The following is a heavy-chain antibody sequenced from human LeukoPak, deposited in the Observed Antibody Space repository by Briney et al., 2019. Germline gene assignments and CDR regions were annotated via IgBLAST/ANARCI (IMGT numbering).Heavy chain of an antibody. CDR2: IYYTGDT. CDR3: ARQGSSSYYGGYFAY. J-gene: IGHJ4*02. CDR1: GGSISSSY. D-gene: IGHD6-6*01. V-gene: IGHV4-59*08. Sequence: SETLSLTCTVSGGSISSSYWGWIRQPPGMGLEWIGYIYYTGDTNYTPSLKSRVTISVDTSKNQFSLKLSSVTAADTAIYYCARQGSSSYYGGYFAYWGRGTLVTVSS.